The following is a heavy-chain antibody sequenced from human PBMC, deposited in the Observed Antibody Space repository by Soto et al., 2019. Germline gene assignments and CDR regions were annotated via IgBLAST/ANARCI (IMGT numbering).Heavy chain of an antibody. J-gene: IGHJ4*02. CDR1: GFTFSGSS. CDR3: TRTNGDYTFDY. Sequence: PGGSLRLSCAASGFTFSGSSMHWVRQASGKGLEWVGRITSKTYNYATVYAASVKGRFTVSRDDSKNTAYLQMNSLETEDTAVYYCTRTNGDYTFDYWGQGTLVTVSS. D-gene: IGHD4-17*01. V-gene: IGHV3-73*01. CDR2: ITSKTYNYAT.